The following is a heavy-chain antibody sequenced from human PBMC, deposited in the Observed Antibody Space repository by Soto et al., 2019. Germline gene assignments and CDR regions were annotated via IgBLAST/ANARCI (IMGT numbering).Heavy chain of an antibody. CDR2: ISGSGGST. CDR3: ARVGSRWLRPSVLVGWFDP. Sequence: PGGSLRLSCAASGFTFSSYAMSWVRQAPGKGLEWVSAISGSGGSTYYADSVKGRFTISRDNSKNTLYLQMNSLRAADTAVYYCARVGSRWLRPSVLVGWFDPWGQGTLVTVSS. V-gene: IGHV3-23*01. CDR1: GFTFSSYA. J-gene: IGHJ5*02. D-gene: IGHD5-12*01.